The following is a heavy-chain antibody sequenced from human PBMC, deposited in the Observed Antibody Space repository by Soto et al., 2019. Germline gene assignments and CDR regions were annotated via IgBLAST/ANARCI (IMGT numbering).Heavy chain of an antibody. J-gene: IGHJ4*02. CDR2: ISGSDGGT. CDR3: AKERGYGANTYYFDH. D-gene: IGHD4-17*01. Sequence: GGSLRLSCAVSVFSLTSYALTWVRQPPGKGLEWVSSISGSDGGTYYADSVKGRFTLSRDNSKNMLYLQMNSLRAEDTAIYYCAKERGYGANTYYFDHWGQGTLVTVSS. CDR1: VFSLTSYA. V-gene: IGHV3-23*01.